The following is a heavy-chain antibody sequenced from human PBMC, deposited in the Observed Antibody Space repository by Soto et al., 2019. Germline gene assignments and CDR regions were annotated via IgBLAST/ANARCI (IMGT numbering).Heavy chain of an antibody. J-gene: IGHJ4*02. CDR1: GGSISSDY. CDR3: ARGDYYGELDS. D-gene: IGHD4-17*01. V-gene: IGHV4-59*01. Sequence: SETLSLTCTVSGGSISSDYWSWIRQPPGKGLEWIGYMYYSGYTNYNPSLKSRVTISVDTSKNQFSLKLSSVTAADTAVYYCARGDYYGELDSWGQGTLVTVSS. CDR2: MYYSGYT.